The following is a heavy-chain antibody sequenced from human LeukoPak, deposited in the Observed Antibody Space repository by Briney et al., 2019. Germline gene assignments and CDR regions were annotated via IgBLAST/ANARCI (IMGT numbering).Heavy chain of an antibody. CDR1: GFTFSSYA. CDR2: ISSSSSYI. D-gene: IGHD6-13*01. Sequence: PGGSLRLSCAASGFTFSSYAMSWVRQAPGKGLEWVSSISSSSSYIYYADSVKGRFTISRDNAKNSLYLQMNSLRAEDTAIYYCAKERPAAAGTSFAFDIWGQGTMVTVSS. J-gene: IGHJ3*02. V-gene: IGHV3-21*01. CDR3: AKERPAAAGTSFAFDI.